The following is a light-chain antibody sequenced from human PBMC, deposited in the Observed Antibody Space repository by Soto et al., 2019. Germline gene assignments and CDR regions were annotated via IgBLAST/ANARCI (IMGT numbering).Light chain of an antibody. CDR3: QYYGSSST. J-gene: IGKJ1*01. Sequence: EIVLTQSPGTLSLSPGDRATLSCRTSQSVSSSYLAWYQQKPGQAPRLLIYGASRRATGIPDRFSGSGSGTDFTLTISRLEPEDFAVYYCQYYGSSSTFGQGTKVDIK. V-gene: IGKV3-20*01. CDR2: GAS. CDR1: QSVSSSY.